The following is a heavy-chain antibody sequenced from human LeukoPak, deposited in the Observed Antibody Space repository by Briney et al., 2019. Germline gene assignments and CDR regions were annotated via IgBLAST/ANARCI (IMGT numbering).Heavy chain of an antibody. CDR1: GFTFSSYA. CDR2: IKHDGSEK. V-gene: IGHV3-7*01. J-gene: IGHJ4*02. Sequence: GGSLRLSCAASGFTFSSYAMHWVRQTPGKGLEWVASIKHDGSEKFYVDSVKGRFTISRDNSKNTLYLQMNSLRAEDTAVYYCAKSAYYFDYWGQGTLVTVSS. CDR3: AKSAYYFDY.